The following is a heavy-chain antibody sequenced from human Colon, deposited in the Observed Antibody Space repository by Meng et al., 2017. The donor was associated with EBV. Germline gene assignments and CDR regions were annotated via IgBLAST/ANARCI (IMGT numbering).Heavy chain of an antibody. J-gene: IGHJ4*02. CDR1: GGSSSSNGYY. D-gene: IGHD3-10*01. V-gene: IGHV4-39*01. Sequence: LQLQEPGRGLVKPSATLALPCTVFGGSSSSNGYYWDWVRQPPGKGLEWIGAIYHSGSTSYNPSLQSRVTMFVDTSKNQFSLMLTSVTATDTAVYYCARRRGGSGRDCWGQGTLVTVSS. CDR3: ARRRGGSGRDC. CDR2: IYHSGST.